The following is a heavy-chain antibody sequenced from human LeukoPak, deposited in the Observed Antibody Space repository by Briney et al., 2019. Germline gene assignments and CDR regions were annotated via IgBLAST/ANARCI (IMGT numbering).Heavy chain of an antibody. CDR1: GGSFSGYY. Sequence: PSETLSLTCAVYGGSFSGYYWSWIRQPPGKGLEWIGEINHSGSTNYNPSLKSRVTISVDTSKNQLSLKLSSVTAADTAVYYCARVQLWPRRTIDYWGQGTLVTVSS. CDR2: INHSGST. CDR3: ARVQLWPRRTIDY. V-gene: IGHV4-34*01. D-gene: IGHD5-18*01. J-gene: IGHJ4*02.